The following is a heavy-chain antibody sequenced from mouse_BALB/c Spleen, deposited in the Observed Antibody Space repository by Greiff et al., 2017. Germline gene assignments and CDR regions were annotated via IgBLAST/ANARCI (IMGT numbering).Heavy chain of an antibody. Sequence: VKVVESGPGLVAPSQSLSITCTVSGFSLTSYGVHWVRQPPGKGLEWLGVIWAGGSTNYNSALMSRLSISKDNSKSQVFLKMNSLQTDDTAMYYCARGADEAWFAYWGQGTLVTVSA. CDR1: GFSLTSYG. CDR3: ARGADEAWFAY. J-gene: IGHJ3*01. CDR2: IWAGGST. V-gene: IGHV2-9*02.